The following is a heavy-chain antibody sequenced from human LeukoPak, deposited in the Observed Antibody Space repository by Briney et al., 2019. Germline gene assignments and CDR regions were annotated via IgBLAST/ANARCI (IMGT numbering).Heavy chain of an antibody. D-gene: IGHD3-9*01. V-gene: IGHV4-39*07. CDR3: ARDRTDILTTQTVDY. CDR1: GGSISSSSYY. J-gene: IGHJ4*02. CDR2: IYYSGST. Sequence: SETLSLTCTVSGGSISSSSYYWGWIRQPPGKGLEWIGSIYYSGSTYYNPSLKSRVTISVDTSKNQFSLRLSSVTAADTAVYYCARDRTDILTTQTVDYWGQGTLVTVSS.